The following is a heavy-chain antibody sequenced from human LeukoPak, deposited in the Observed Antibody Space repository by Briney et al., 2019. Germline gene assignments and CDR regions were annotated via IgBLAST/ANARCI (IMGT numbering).Heavy chain of an antibody. J-gene: IGHJ6*03. CDR1: GFTFSSYS. D-gene: IGHD3-22*01. CDR2: ISSSSSYI. V-gene: IGHV3-21*01. CDR3: ARVDTMIVEYMDV. Sequence: GGSLRLSCAASGFTFSSYSMNWVRQAPGKGLEWVSSISSSSSYIYYADSAKGRFTISRDNAKNSLYLQMNSLRAEDTAVYYCARVDTMIVEYMDVWGKGTTVTISS.